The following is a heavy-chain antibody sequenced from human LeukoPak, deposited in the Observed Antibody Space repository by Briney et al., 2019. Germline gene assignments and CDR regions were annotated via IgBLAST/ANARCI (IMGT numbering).Heavy chain of an antibody. V-gene: IGHV1-69*05. CDR2: IIPIFGTA. CDR1: GGTFSSYA. J-gene: IGHJ6*03. Sequence: SVKVSCKASGGTFSSYAISWVRQAPGQGLEWMGRIIPIFGTANYAQKFQGRVTIATDESTSTAYMELSSLRSEDTAVYYCARESLPAAINYYYYMDVWGKGTTVTVSS. CDR3: ARESLPAAINYYYYMDV. D-gene: IGHD2-2*01.